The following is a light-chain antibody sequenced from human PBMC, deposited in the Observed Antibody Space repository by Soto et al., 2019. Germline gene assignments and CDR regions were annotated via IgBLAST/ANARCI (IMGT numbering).Light chain of an antibody. CDR2: EVN. CDR1: SSDVGGYNY. V-gene: IGLV2-14*01. Sequence: QSALTQPASVSGSPGQSITISCTGTSSDVGGYNYVSWYQQHPGKVPKLMIYEVNNRPSGVSNRFSGSKSGNTASLTISGLQAEDEADYYCSSYTSSSTPYVYGTGTKGTVL. J-gene: IGLJ1*01. CDR3: SSYTSSSTPYV.